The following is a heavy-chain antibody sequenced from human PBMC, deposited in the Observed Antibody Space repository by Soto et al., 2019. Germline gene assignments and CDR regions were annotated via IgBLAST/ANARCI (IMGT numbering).Heavy chain of an antibody. CDR1: GGSISSSSYY. J-gene: IGHJ5*02. Sequence: SETLSLTCTVSGGSISSSSYYWGWIRQPPGKGLEWIGSIYYSGSTYYNPSLKSRVTISVDTSKNQFSLKLSSVTAADTAVYYCARRIIIRTWFDPWGQGTLVTVSS. CDR2: IYYSGST. D-gene: IGHD3-10*01. V-gene: IGHV4-39*01. CDR3: ARRIIIRTWFDP.